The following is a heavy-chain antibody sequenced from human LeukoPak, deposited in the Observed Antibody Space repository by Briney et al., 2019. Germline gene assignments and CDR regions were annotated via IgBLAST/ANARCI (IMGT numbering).Heavy chain of an antibody. CDR1: GYTFTGYY. D-gene: IGHD5-24*01. CDR3: ARGARWLQRDAFDI. Sequence: ASVKVSCKASGYTFTGYYMHWVRQAPGQGLEWMGWINPNSGGTNYAQKFQGRVTITADKSTSTAYMELSSLRSEDTAVYYCARGARWLQRDAFDIWGQGTMVTVSS. CDR2: INPNSGGT. V-gene: IGHV1-2*02. J-gene: IGHJ3*02.